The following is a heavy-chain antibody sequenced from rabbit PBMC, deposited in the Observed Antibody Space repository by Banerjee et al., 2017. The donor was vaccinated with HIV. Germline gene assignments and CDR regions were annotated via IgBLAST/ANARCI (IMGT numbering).Heavy chain of an antibody. D-gene: IGHD4-1*01. CDR2: IDTGSTT. V-gene: IGHV1S45*01. CDR3: ARDLAGVIGWNFGL. Sequence: QEQLEESGGDLVKPEGSLTLTCTASGFSFTNKYVMCWVRQAPGKGLEYIGWIDTGSTTYYASWAKGRFTISKTSSTTVTLQMTSLTAADTATYFCARDLAGVIGWNFGLWGPGTLVTVS. J-gene: IGHJ4*01. CDR1: GFSFTNKYV.